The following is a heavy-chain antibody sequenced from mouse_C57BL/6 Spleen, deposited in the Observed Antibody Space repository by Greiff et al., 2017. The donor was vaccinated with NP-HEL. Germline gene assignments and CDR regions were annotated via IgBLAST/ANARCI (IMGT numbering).Heavy chain of an antibody. CDR3: ARGIYDGYYNYAMDY. J-gene: IGHJ4*01. CDR1: GYTFTSYW. V-gene: IGHV1-69*01. CDR2: IDPSDSYT. D-gene: IGHD2-3*01. Sequence: VQLQQPGAELVMPGASVKLSCKASGYTFTSYWMHWVKQRPGQGLEWIGEIDPSDSYTNYNQKFKGKSTLTVDKSSSTAYMQLSSLTSEDSAVYYCARGIYDGYYNYAMDYWGQGTSVTVSS.